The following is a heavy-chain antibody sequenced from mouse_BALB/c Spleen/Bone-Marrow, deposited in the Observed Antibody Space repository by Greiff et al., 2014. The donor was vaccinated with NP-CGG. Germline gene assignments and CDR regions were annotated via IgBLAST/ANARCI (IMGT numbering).Heavy chain of an antibody. CDR1: GFTFSSYA. Sequence: DVHLVESGGGLVKPGGSLKLSCAASGFTFSSYAMSWVRQTPERRLEWVASISSGGNTYYPDSVKGRFTISRDNVRNILYLQMSSLRSEDTAMYYCARVTDTFYYGSSYWYFDVWGAGTTVTVSS. CDR2: ISSGGNT. D-gene: IGHD1-1*01. J-gene: IGHJ1*01. CDR3: ARVTDTFYYGSSYWYFDV. V-gene: IGHV5-6-5*01.